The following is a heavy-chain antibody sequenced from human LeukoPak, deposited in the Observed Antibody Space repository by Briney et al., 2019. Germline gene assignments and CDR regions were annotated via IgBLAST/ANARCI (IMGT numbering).Heavy chain of an antibody. V-gene: IGHV4-59*08. Sequence: PSETLSLTCTVSGGSISSYYWSWIRQPPGKGLEWIGYIYYSGSTNCNPSLKSRVTISVDTSKNQFSLKLSSVTAADTAVYYCARLKTKWLEEYYYYGMDVWGQGTTVTVSS. J-gene: IGHJ6*02. D-gene: IGHD5-12*01. CDR1: GGSISSYY. CDR2: IYYSGST. CDR3: ARLKTKWLEEYYYYGMDV.